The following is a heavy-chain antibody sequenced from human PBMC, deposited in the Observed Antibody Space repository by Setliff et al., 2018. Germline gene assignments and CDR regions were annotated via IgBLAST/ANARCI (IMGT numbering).Heavy chain of an antibody. V-gene: IGHV4-39*07. Sequence: PSETLSLTCTVSGGSIGSSSYYWGWIRQPQGKGLEWIGSIYYSGSTYYNPSLKSRVTISVDTSKNQFSLKLSSVTAADTAVYYCARGETTYYDYVWGSYRYWTGGYFDYWGQGTLVTVSS. J-gene: IGHJ4*02. CDR1: GGSIGSSSYY. D-gene: IGHD3-16*02. CDR2: IYYSGST. CDR3: ARGETTYYDYVWGSYRYWTGGYFDY.